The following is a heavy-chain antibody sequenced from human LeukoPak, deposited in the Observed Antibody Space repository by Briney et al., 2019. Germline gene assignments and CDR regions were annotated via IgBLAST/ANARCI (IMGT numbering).Heavy chain of an antibody. J-gene: IGHJ1*01. CDR3: ARVSSDILAGYYNGQYFQH. CDR1: GFTFSSYW. D-gene: IGHD3-9*01. CDR2: IKQDGSEK. Sequence: PGGSLRLSCAASGFTFSSYWMSWVRQAPGKGLEWVANIKQDGSEKYYVDSVKGRFTISRDNAKNSLYLQMNSLRAEDTAVYYCARVSSDILAGYYNGQYFQHWGQGTLVTVSS. V-gene: IGHV3-7*01.